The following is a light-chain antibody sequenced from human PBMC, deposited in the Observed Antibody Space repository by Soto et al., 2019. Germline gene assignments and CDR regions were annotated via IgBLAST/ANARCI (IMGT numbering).Light chain of an antibody. J-gene: IGLJ3*02. CDR3: QTWGTGPWV. CDR2: LNSDGSH. V-gene: IGLV4-69*01. CDR1: SGHSSYA. Sequence: QAVVTQSPSASASLGASVKLTCTLSSGHSSYAIAWHQQQPEKGPRYLMKLNSDGSHSKGDGIPDRFSGSSSGAERYLTISGLQSEDEADYYCQTWGTGPWVFGGGTKVTVL.